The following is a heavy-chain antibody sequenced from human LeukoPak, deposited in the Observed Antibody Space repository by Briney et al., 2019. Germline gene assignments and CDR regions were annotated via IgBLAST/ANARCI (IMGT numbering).Heavy chain of an antibody. CDR1: GFTFSSYG. V-gene: IGHV3-33*01. CDR2: IWYDGSNK. Sequence: PGRSLRLSCAASGFTFSSYGMHWVRQAPGKGLEWVAVIWYDGSNKYYADSVKGRFTISRDNSKNTLYLQMNSLRAKDTAVYYCARVVYDSSGLYYFDYWGQGTLVTVSP. CDR3: ARVVYDSSGLYYFDY. J-gene: IGHJ4*02. D-gene: IGHD3-22*01.